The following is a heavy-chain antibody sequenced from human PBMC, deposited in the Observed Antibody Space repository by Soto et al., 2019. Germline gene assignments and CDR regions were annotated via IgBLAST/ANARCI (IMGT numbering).Heavy chain of an antibody. CDR1: GYPVTAYY. V-gene: IGHV1-2*02. CDR3: ARGGVVGVAGSAAFDM. CDR2: INPATGAA. J-gene: IGHJ3*02. D-gene: IGHD3-3*01. Sequence: QLHLVQSGAVVKKPGASVTVSCSASGYPVTAYYMHWVRQAPGRGLEWMGGINPATGAAKYTQTFQGRVTMTRDTTTSTVFIELSGLTSEDTAVFFCARGGVVGVAGSAAFDMWGQGTLVTVSS.